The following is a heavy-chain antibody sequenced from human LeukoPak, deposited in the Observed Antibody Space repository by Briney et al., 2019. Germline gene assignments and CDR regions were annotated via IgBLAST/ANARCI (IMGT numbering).Heavy chain of an antibody. CDR3: ARHSKSSGWHY. CDR2: IYYSGST. V-gene: IGHV4-39*01. D-gene: IGHD6-19*01. Sequence: SENLSLNCSVSGGSISSGGYYWSWIRQHPGKGLEWIGYIYYSGSTYYNPSLKSRLTISVDTSKNQVSLKLSSVTAADTAMYYCARHSKSSGWHYWGQGTLVTVSS. J-gene: IGHJ4*02. CDR1: GGSISSGGYY.